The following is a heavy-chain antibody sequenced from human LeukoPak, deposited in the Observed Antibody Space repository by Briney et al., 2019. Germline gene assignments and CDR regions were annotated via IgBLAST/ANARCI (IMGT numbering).Heavy chain of an antibody. CDR2: ISTSSSTI. CDR1: GFTLEKYS. J-gene: IGHJ3*02. D-gene: IGHD1-1*01. V-gene: IGHV3-48*01. Sequence: GGSLRLSCAASGFTLEKYSMNWVRQAPGKGLEWISYISTSSSTIYYADSVKGRFTISRDNAKNSLYLQMNSLRAEDTAVYYCARVSGQLERRGDFDIWGQGTMVTVSS. CDR3: ARVSGQLERRGDFDI.